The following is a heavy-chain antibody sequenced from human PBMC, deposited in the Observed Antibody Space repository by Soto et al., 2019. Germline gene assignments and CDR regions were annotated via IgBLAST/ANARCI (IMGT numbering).Heavy chain of an antibody. J-gene: IGHJ6*02. V-gene: IGHV4-31*03. CDR3: ARVCGGDCHNGMDV. Sequence: SENLSLTCTVSGGFISPGAYYLCWILQHPGKGLEWIGYIYYSGSTYYNPSLKSRVTISVDTSKNHFSLKLSSVTAADTAVYYCARVCGGDCHNGMDVWGQGTTVT. CDR1: GGFISPGAYY. D-gene: IGHD2-21*02. CDR2: IYYSGST.